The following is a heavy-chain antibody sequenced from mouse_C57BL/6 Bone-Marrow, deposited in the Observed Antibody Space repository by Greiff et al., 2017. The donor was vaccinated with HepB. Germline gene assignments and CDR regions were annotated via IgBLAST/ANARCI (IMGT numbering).Heavy chain of an antibody. CDR2: IHPNSGST. J-gene: IGHJ4*01. Sequence: QVQLKQPGAELVKPGASVKLSCKASGYTFTSYWMHWVKQRPGQGLEWIGMIHPNSGSTNYNEKFKSKATLTVDKSSSTAYMQLSSLTSEDSAVYYCARWLLRGIAMDYWGQGTSVTVSS. D-gene: IGHD2-3*01. CDR1: GYTFTSYW. CDR3: ARWLLRGIAMDY. V-gene: IGHV1-64*01.